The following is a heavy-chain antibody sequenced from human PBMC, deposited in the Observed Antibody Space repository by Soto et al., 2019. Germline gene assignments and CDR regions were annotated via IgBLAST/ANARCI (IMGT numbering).Heavy chain of an antibody. J-gene: IGHJ4*02. D-gene: IGHD3-22*01. CDR1: GYTFTSYA. Sequence: ASVKVSCKASGYTFTSYAMHWVRQAPGQRLEWMGWINAGNGNTKYSQKFQGRVTITRDTSASTAYMELSSLRSEDTAVYYCATTSNYYDSSGYSCDYWGQGTLVTVSS. CDR3: ATTSNYYDSSGYSCDY. V-gene: IGHV1-3*01. CDR2: INAGNGNT.